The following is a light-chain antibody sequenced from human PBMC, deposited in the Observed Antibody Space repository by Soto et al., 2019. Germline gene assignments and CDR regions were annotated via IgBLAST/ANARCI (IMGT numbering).Light chain of an antibody. J-gene: IGKJ2*01. CDR2: DAF. CDR1: QSISSS. Sequence: EIVMTQSPATLSVSPGEGATLSCGAGQSISSSLAWYQQKPGQPPRLLIYDAFTRATGIPARFSGSGSGAEFSLTISSLQSEDFAVYYCQQYDKWPYTFGQGTKVDIK. CDR3: QQYDKWPYT. V-gene: IGKV3-15*01.